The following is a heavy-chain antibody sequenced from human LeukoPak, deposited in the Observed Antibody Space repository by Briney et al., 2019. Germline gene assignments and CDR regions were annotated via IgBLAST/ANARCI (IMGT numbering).Heavy chain of an antibody. CDR2: ISSSSSYI. J-gene: IGHJ4*02. CDR3: AKEKSSSGWYFHFDY. V-gene: IGHV3-21*04. CDR1: GFTFSSYS. D-gene: IGHD6-19*01. Sequence: GGSLRLSCAASGFTFSSYSMNWVRQAPGKGLEWVSSISSSSSYIYYADSVKGRFTISRDNSKNTLYLQMNSLRAEDTAVYYCAKEKSSSGWYFHFDYWGQGTLVTVSS.